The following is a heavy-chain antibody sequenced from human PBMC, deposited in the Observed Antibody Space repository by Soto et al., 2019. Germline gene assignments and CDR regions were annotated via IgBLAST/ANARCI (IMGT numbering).Heavy chain of an antibody. Sequence: SETLSLTCAVSGGSISSSNWWSWVRQPPGKGLEWIGEIYHSGSTNYNPSLKSRVTISVDKSKNQFSLKLSSVTAADTAVYYCARDGIVVVPAAHDGGDYYYGMDVWGKGTTVTVSS. V-gene: IGHV4-4*02. CDR1: GGSISSSNW. CDR2: IYHSGST. J-gene: IGHJ6*04. D-gene: IGHD2-2*01. CDR3: ARDGIVVVPAAHDGGDYYYGMDV.